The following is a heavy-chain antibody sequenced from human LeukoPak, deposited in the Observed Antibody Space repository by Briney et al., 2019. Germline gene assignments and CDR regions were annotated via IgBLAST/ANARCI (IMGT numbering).Heavy chain of an antibody. CDR3: ARDVDSSGWLVGGGDAFDI. J-gene: IGHJ3*02. V-gene: IGHV1-18*01. CDR1: GYTLTSYG. Sequence: GASVKVSCKASGYTLTSYGISWVRQAPGQGLEWMGWISAYNGNTNYAQKLQGRVTMTTDTSTSTAYMELRSLRSDDTAVYYCARDVDSSGWLVGGGDAFDIWGQGTMVTVSS. CDR2: ISAYNGNT. D-gene: IGHD6-19*01.